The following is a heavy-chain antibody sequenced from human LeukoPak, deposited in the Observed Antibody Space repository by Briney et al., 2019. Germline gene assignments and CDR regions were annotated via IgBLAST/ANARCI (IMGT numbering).Heavy chain of an antibody. J-gene: IGHJ4*02. CDR1: GFTVISYE. D-gene: IGHD4-23*01. CDR2: ISSSGNSI. CDR3: ARVMVTPDY. Sequence: TGGSLRLSCAASGFTVISYEMNWVRQAPGKGLEWVSYISSSGNSIFYADSVKGRFTISRDNAKDSLYLQMNSLRDEDTAVYYCARVMVTPDYWGQGTLVTVSS. V-gene: IGHV3-48*03.